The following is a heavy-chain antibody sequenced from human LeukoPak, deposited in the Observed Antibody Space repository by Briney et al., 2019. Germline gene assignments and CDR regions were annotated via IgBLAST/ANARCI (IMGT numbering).Heavy chain of an antibody. V-gene: IGHV3-53*01. CDR3: ARVSVSSWYGGYFDY. CDR1: GFTVSSNY. CDR2: IYSGGST. J-gene: IGHJ4*02. D-gene: IGHD6-13*01. Sequence: GGSLRLSCAASGFTVSSNYMSWVRQAPGKGLEWVSVIYSGGSTYYADSVKGRFTISRDNSKNTLYLQMNSLRAEDTAVYYCARVSVSSWYGGYFDYWGQGTLVTVSS.